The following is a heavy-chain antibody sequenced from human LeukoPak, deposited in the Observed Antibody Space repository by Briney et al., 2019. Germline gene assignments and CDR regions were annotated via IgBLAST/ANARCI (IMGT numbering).Heavy chain of an antibody. D-gene: IGHD3-3*01. CDR1: GFTFDDYA. CDR3: AKDHRDFWSGSCMDV. J-gene: IGHJ6*02. CDR2: ISWNSGSI. Sequence: SLRLSCAASGFTFDDYAMHWVRQAPGKGLEWVSGISWNSGSIGYADSVKGRFTISRDNAKNSLYLQMHSLRAEDTALYYCAKDHRDFWSGSCMDVWGQGTTVTVSS. V-gene: IGHV3-9*01.